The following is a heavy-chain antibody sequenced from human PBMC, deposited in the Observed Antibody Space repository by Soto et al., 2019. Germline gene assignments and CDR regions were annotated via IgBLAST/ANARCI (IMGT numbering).Heavy chain of an antibody. Sequence: PSETLSLTCAVSGDSINSDNYWSWIRQPPGKGLEWIGEINHSGSTNYNPSLKSRVTISVDTSKNQFSLKLSSVTAADTAVYYCARRRFLRCDPWGQGTLVTVSS. J-gene: IGHJ5*02. CDR1: GDSINSDNY. CDR2: INHSGST. CDR3: ARRRFLRCDP. V-gene: IGHV4-34*01. D-gene: IGHD3-16*01.